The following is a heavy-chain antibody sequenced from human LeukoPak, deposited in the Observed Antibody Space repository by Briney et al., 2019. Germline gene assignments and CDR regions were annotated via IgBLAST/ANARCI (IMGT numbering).Heavy chain of an antibody. CDR2: ISYDGSNK. CDR3: AKEGEGGLDY. J-gene: IGHJ4*02. CDR1: GFTFSSYG. Sequence: GRSLRLSCAASGFTFSSYGMHWVRQAPGKGLEWVAVISYDGSNKYYADSVKGRFTISRDNSKNTLYLQMNSLRAEDTAVYYCAKEGEGGLDYWGQGTLVTVSS. D-gene: IGHD3-10*01. V-gene: IGHV3-30*18.